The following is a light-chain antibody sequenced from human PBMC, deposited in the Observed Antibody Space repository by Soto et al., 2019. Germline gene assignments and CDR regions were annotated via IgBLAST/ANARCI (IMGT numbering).Light chain of an antibody. Sequence: QSVLTQPASVSGSPGQSITISCTGTSRDVGGYNYVSWYQQLPGKAPKLMIYEVSNRPSGVSDRFSGSKSGNTASLTISGLQAEDEADYYCSSYTSSSTLVFGGGTKLTVL. CDR2: EVS. V-gene: IGLV2-14*01. J-gene: IGLJ3*02. CDR3: SSYTSSSTLV. CDR1: SRDVGGYNY.